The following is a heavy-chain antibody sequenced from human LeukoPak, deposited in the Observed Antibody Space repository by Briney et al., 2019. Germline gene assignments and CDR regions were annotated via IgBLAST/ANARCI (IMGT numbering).Heavy chain of an antibody. J-gene: IGHJ4*02. CDR3: AKCVRWVVAATPFDY. CDR2: ISYDGSNE. Sequence: PGGSLRLSCAASGSTFSTYAMHWVRQAPGKGLEWVAVISYDGSNEYYADSVEGRFTISRDNSKNTLYLQMNSLRVEDTAVYYCAKCVRWVVAATPFDYWGQGTLVTVSS. CDR1: GSTFSTYA. D-gene: IGHD2-15*01. V-gene: IGHV3-30-3*02.